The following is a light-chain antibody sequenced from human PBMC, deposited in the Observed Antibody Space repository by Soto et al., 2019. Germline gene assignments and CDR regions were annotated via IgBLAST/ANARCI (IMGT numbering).Light chain of an antibody. CDR2: DAS. V-gene: IGKV3-11*01. J-gene: IGKJ4*01. Sequence: EIVLTQSPATLSLSPGEGATLSCRASQSVSSYLAWYHQKPGQAPRLLIYDASNRATGIPARFSGSGSGTDCTLTNSSLEPEDFAVYYCQQSSNWPLTFGGGTKVEIK. CDR3: QQSSNWPLT. CDR1: QSVSSY.